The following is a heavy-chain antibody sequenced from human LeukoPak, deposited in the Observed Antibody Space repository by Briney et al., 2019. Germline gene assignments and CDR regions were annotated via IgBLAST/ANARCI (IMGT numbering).Heavy chain of an antibody. D-gene: IGHD6-19*01. CDR1: GFTFSSDW. J-gene: IGHJ4*02. CDR3: ARPLYSGWYGDPDY. V-gene: IGHV3-7*03. CDR2: IKPDGGEK. Sequence: PGGSLRLSCVASGFTFSSDWMIWVRQAPGRGLEWVANIKPDGGEKYYVDSVKGRFTISRDNAKNSLYLQMNSLRAEDTAIYYCARPLYSGWYGDPDYWGQGTLVTVSS.